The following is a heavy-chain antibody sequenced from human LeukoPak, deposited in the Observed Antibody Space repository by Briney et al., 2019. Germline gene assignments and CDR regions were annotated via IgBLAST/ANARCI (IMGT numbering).Heavy chain of an antibody. CDR1: GFTFSSYA. CDR2: IHYDGSNN. V-gene: IGHV3-30*02. Sequence: GGSLRLSCAASGFTFSSYAMHWVRQAPGKGLEWVAFIHYDGSNNYYADSVKGRFTISRDNSKNTLYLQMNSLRAEDTAVYYCVRRAGAYSHPYDYWGQGTLVTVSS. D-gene: IGHD4/OR15-4a*01. CDR3: VRRAGAYSHPYDY. J-gene: IGHJ4*02.